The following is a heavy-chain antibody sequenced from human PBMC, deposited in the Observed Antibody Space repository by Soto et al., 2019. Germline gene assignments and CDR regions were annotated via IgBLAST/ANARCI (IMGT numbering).Heavy chain of an antibody. Sequence: GGSLRLSCAASGFTFSSYAMSWVRQAPGKGLERVSAISGSGGSTYYADSVKGRFTISRDNSKNTLYLQMNSLRAEDTAVYYCAKGQTLLVGATPGGFDYWGQGTLVTVSS. CDR1: GFTFSSYA. V-gene: IGHV3-23*01. CDR2: ISGSGGST. CDR3: AKGQTLLVGATPGGFDY. J-gene: IGHJ4*02. D-gene: IGHD1-26*01.